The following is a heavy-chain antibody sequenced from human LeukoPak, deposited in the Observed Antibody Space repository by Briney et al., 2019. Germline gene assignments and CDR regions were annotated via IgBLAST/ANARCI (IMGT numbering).Heavy chain of an antibody. CDR1: GGSISSSSYY. CDR3: ARVYSGSYYALGY. Sequence: SETLSLTCTVSGGSISSSSYYWGWIRQPPGKGLEWIGSIYYSGSTYYNPSLKSRVTISVDTSKNQFSPKLSSVTAADTAGYYCARVYSGSYYALGYWGQGTLVTVSS. D-gene: IGHD1-26*01. J-gene: IGHJ4*02. CDR2: IYYSGST. V-gene: IGHV4-39*01.